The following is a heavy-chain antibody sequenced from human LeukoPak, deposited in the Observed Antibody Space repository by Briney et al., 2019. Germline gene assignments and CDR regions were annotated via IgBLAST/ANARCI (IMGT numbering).Heavy chain of an antibody. J-gene: IGHJ4*02. CDR3: ARGYRGYVFYDY. CDR2: ISGSGGST. Sequence: GGSLRLSCAASGFTFSSYAMSWVRQAPGKGLEWVSAISGSGGSTYYADSVKGRFTISRDNAKNSLYLQMNSLRADDTALYYCARGYRGYVFYDYWGQGTLVTVSS. CDR1: GFTFSSYA. D-gene: IGHD5-12*01. V-gene: IGHV3-23*01.